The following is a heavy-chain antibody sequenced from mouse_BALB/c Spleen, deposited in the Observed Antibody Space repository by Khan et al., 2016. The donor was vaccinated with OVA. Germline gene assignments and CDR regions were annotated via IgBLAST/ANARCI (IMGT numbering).Heavy chain of an antibody. CDR1: GYTFTSYT. Sequence: QVQLQQSGAELARPGASVKMSCKASGYTFTSYTIHWIKERPGQGLEWIGYINPSNGDTNYNQKFKDKATLTIDKSSTTAYLQLSSLTSDDSAVYNGVKDGAYPGDDGWFDYWGQGTLVTVSA. J-gene: IGHJ3*01. CDR2: INPSNGDT. D-gene: IGHD2-10*01. V-gene: IGHV1-4*01. CDR3: VKDGAYPGDDGWFDY.